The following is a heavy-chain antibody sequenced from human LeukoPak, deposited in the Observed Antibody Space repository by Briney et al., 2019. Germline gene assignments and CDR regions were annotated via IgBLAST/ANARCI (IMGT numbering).Heavy chain of an antibody. CDR2: ISGSGGST. V-gene: IGHV3-23*01. J-gene: IGHJ6*02. D-gene: IGHD3-3*01. CDR3: AKDLQKLSYYDFWSGYYPYYYYGMDV. CDR1: GFTFSSYA. Sequence: PGGSLRLSCAASGFTFSSYAMSWVRQAPGKGLEWVSAISGSGGSTYYADSVKGRFTISRDNSKNTLYLQMNSLRAEDTAVYYCAKDLQKLSYYDFWSGYYPYYYYGMDVWGQGTTVTVSS.